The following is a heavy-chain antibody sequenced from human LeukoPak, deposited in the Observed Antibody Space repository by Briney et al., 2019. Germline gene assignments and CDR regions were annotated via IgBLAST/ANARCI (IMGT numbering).Heavy chain of an antibody. D-gene: IGHD6-19*01. Sequence: PGGSLRLSCEASGFTFSSYWMNWVRQAPGKGLEWVANIKQDGSEQYYADSVKGRFTISRDNAKNLLYLQMNSLRAEDTAVYYCARPFSHSSGWYYDYWGQGTLVTVSS. CDR3: ARPFSHSSGWYYDY. CDR2: IKQDGSEQ. CDR1: GFTFSSYW. J-gene: IGHJ4*02. V-gene: IGHV3-7*01.